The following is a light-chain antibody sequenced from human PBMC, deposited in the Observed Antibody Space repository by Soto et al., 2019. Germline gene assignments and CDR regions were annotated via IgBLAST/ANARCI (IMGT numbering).Light chain of an antibody. CDR2: FNN. J-gene: IGLJ2*01. V-gene: IGLV1-36*01. CDR3: SSWDGTRKGPV. Sequence: QSVLTQPPSVSEAPSQTVTISCSGNTSNIGSHAVEWHQHFPGKSPNLLIYFNNLLASGVSDRFSGSKSGACASLAISGLRSEDEAVYFCSSWDGTRKGPVFGGGTKL. CDR1: TSNIGSHA.